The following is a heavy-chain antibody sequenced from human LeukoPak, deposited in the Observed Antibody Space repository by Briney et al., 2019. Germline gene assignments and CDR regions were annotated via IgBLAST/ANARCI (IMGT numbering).Heavy chain of an antibody. CDR3: ARWICPGPNCYYDF. CDR1: GLTVSSNY. J-gene: IGHJ4*02. Sequence: HPGGSLRLSCAASGLTVSSNYMSWVRQAPGMGLQWVSIIYSDGTTYYVDSVKGRFTISRDNSKNTLYLQMNSLRAEDTAVYYCARWICPGPNCYYDFWGQGTLVTVSS. CDR2: IYSDGTT. V-gene: IGHV3-53*01. D-gene: IGHD2-21*02.